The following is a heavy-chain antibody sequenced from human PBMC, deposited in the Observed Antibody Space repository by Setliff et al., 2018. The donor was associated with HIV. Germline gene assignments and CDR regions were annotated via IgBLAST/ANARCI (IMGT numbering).Heavy chain of an antibody. D-gene: IGHD6-19*01. V-gene: IGHV5-51*01. Sequence: GESLKISCKGSGYSFTSYWIGWVRQMPGKGPEWMGIIYPGDSDTRYSPSFQGQVTISADKSISTAYLQWSSLKASDTAMYYCARVPSQRVESSGWYIWFDPWGQGTLVTVSS. CDR2: IYPGDSDT. CDR3: ARVPSQRVESSGWYIWFDP. CDR1: GYSFTSYW. J-gene: IGHJ5*02.